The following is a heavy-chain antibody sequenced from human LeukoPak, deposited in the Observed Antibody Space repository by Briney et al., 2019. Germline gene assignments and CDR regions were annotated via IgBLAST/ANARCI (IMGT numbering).Heavy chain of an antibody. CDR2: ISGSSTYI. CDR1: GFTFSSYS. V-gene: IGHV3-21*01. J-gene: IGHJ4*02. Sequence: GGSLRLSCAASGFTFSSYSLNWVRQAPGKGLEWVSSISGSSTYIDYADSVKGRFTISRDNAKNSLYLQMNSLRAEDTAVYYCARAGGGFMSYSSSQGLFFFDQWGQGTLVTVSS. D-gene: IGHD6-6*01. CDR3: ARAGGGFMSYSSSQGLFFFDQ.